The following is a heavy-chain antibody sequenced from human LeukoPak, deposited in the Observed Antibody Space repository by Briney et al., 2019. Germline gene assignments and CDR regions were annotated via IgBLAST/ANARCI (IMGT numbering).Heavy chain of an antibody. Sequence: GASVKVSCKVSGYTLTELSMHWVRQAPGKGLEWMGGFDPEDGETIYARKFQGRVTMTEDTSTDTAYMELSSLRSEDTAVYYCATFPYYDFWSGYSFDYWGQGTLVTASS. CDR3: ATFPYYDFWSGYSFDY. D-gene: IGHD3-3*01. V-gene: IGHV1-24*01. CDR2: FDPEDGET. CDR1: GYTLTELS. J-gene: IGHJ4*02.